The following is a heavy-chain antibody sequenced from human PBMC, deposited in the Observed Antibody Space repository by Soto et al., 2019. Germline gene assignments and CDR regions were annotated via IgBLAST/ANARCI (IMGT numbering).Heavy chain of an antibody. CDR3: ARPNHSSGWYYFDY. CDR1: CGSISSYY. V-gene: IGHV4-59*01. D-gene: IGHD6-19*01. Sequence: SETLSLTCTFSCGSISSYYWSWIRQPPGKGLEWIGYIYYSGSTNYNPSLTSRVTISVDTSKNQFSLKLSSVTAADTAVYYCARPNHSSGWYYFDYWGQGALVTVSS. CDR2: IYYSGST. J-gene: IGHJ4*02.